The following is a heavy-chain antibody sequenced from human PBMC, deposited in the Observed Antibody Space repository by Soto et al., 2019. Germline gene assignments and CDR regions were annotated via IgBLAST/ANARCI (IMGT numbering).Heavy chain of an antibody. J-gene: IGHJ4*02. CDR3: AKGIVYYYDSSGYFAY. Sequence: LRLSCAASGFTFRSYAMSWVRQAPGKGLEWVSAISGSGGSTYYADSVKGRFTISRDNSKNTLYLQMNSLRAEDTAVYYCAKGIVYYYDSSGYFAYWGQGTLVTAPQ. D-gene: IGHD3-22*01. CDR2: ISGSGGST. V-gene: IGHV3-23*01. CDR1: GFTFRSYA.